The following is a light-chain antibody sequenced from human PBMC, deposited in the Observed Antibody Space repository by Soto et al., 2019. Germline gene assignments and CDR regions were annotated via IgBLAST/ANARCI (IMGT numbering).Light chain of an antibody. Sequence: EIVMTQSPATLSVSPGERATLSCRASQSVSSNLAWYQQKPGQAPRLLIYGASTRATGIPARFSGSGSGTEFTLTLSTLQFEFFAFYYCQQYNNWPQTLGKGTRV. CDR1: QSVSSN. CDR2: GAS. V-gene: IGKV3-15*01. J-gene: IGKJ1*01. CDR3: QQYNNWPQT.